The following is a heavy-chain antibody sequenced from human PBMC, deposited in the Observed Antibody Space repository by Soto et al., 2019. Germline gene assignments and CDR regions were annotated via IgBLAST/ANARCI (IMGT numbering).Heavy chain of an antibody. Sequence: ASVKVSCKASGYTFTSYAMHWVRQAPGQRLEWMGWINAGNGNKKYSQKFQGRVTITRDTSASTAYMELSSLRSEDTAVYYCARDSRLGFPDYWGQGTLVTVSS. CDR2: INAGNGNK. D-gene: IGHD3-16*01. CDR3: ARDSRLGFPDY. J-gene: IGHJ4*02. CDR1: GYTFTSYA. V-gene: IGHV1-3*01.